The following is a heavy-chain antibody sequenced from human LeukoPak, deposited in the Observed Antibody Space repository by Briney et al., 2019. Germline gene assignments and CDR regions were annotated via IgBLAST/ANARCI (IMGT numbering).Heavy chain of an antibody. CDR1: GGSFSGYY. CDR3: ARDRSTGYYDSSGYAFDI. CDR2: IDHSGST. V-gene: IGHV4-34*01. D-gene: IGHD3-22*01. J-gene: IGHJ3*02. Sequence: SETLSLTCAVYGGSFSGYYWSWIRQPPGKGLEWIGEIDHSGSTNYNPSLKSRVTISVDTSKNQFSLKLSSVTAADTAVYYCARDRSTGYYDSSGYAFDIWGQGTMVTVSS.